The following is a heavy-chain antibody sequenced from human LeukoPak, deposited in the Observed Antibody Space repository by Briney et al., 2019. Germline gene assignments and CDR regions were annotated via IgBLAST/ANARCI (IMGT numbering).Heavy chain of an antibody. Sequence: SETLALTCTVSGGSITSYYWSWIRQPPGKGLEWIGEINQSGSTNYNPSLKSRVTISVDTSKNQFSLKLSSVTAADTAVYYCARGRLLLWFGEENWFDPWGQGTRVPVSS. CDR3: ARGRLLLWFGEENWFDP. V-gene: IGHV4-34*01. CDR2: INQSGST. J-gene: IGHJ5*02. CDR1: GGSITSYY. D-gene: IGHD3-10*01.